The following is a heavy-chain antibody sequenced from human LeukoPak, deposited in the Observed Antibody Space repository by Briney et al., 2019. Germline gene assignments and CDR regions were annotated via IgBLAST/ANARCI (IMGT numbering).Heavy chain of an antibody. CDR1: GVSINSNSYY. D-gene: IGHD1-26*01. CDR3: ARGTNTGSYSY. CDR2: IYYSGST. V-gene: IGHV4-39*01. J-gene: IGHJ4*02. Sequence: SETLSLTCTVSGVSINSNSYYWGWIRQPPGKGLEWIGNIYYSGSTYYNPSLKSRVTMAVDPSNNQSSLKLNSVTDTDTAVFFCARGTNTGSYSYWGQGTLVTVSS.